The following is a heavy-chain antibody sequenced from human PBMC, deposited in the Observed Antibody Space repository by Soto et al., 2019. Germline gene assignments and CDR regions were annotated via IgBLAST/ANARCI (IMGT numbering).Heavy chain of an antibody. J-gene: IGHJ4*02. D-gene: IGHD1-26*01. CDR2: ISYDGSNK. V-gene: IGHV3-30-3*01. Sequence: QVQLVESGGGVVQPGMSLRLSCAASGFTFSSYAMHLVRQAPGKGLEWVAVISYDGSNKYYADSVKGRFTISRDNSKNTLYLHMNCLRADDTSVYYSARVQKTIMGGSFDYWGQGNLLTVSS. CDR1: GFTFSSYA. CDR3: ARVQKTIMGGSFDY.